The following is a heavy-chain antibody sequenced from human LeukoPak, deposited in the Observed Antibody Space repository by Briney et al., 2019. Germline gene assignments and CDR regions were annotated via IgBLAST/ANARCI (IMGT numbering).Heavy chain of an antibody. V-gene: IGHV4-39*01. J-gene: IGHJ3*02. CDR1: GGSISSSSYS. Sequence: PSETLSLTCSVSGGSISSSSYSWGWIRQPPGKGLEWLGSIYYTGTTYDNPSLKSRLTISVDTSKNQFSLKLTSVTAADTAIYYCARPYHYDSGSRGTAFDIWGQGTMVTVSS. CDR2: IYYTGTT. D-gene: IGHD3-10*01. CDR3: ARPYHYDSGSRGTAFDI.